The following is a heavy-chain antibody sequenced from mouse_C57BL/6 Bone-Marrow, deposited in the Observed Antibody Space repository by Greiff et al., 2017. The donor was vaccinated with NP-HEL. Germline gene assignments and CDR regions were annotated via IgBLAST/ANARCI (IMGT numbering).Heavy chain of an antibody. Sequence: EVQLVESGAGLVKPGGSLKFSCAASGFTFSSYAMPWVRQTPEKRLEWVAYISSGGDYIYYAETVKGRFTISRDNARNTLYLQMSSLTSEDTAMYYCTRDRHYGSSYWYFDVWGTGTTVTVSS. CDR3: TRDRHYGSSYWYFDV. D-gene: IGHD1-1*01. J-gene: IGHJ1*03. CDR2: ISSGGDYI. V-gene: IGHV5-9-1*02. CDR1: GFTFSSYA.